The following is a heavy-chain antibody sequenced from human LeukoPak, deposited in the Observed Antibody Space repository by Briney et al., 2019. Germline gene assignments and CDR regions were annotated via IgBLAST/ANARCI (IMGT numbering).Heavy chain of an antibody. V-gene: IGHV4-59*01. CDR2: IYYSGST. D-gene: IGHD3-3*01. CDR1: GGSISSCY. CDR3: AREGAYDFWSGSNWFDP. Sequence: PSETLSLTCTVSGGSISSCYWSWIRHHPGKVLDWIWYIYYSGSTNYNPSLKSRVTISVDTSKNQFSLKLSSVTAADTAVYYCAREGAYDFWSGSNWFDPWGQGTLVTVSS. J-gene: IGHJ5*02.